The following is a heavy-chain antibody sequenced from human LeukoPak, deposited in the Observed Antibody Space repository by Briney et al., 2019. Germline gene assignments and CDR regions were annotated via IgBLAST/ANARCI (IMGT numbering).Heavy chain of an antibody. V-gene: IGHV4-34*01. Sequence: SETLSLTCGVYGGSFSGYYWSWIRQSPGRGLEWIGEINQSGRTNYNPSLKSRVTISVDTSKNQFSLKLSPVTAADTGVYYCARARDHSSDSSAYYSGWFDPWGQGTLVTVSS. CDR3: ARARDHSSDSSAYYSGWFDP. CDR2: INQSGRT. J-gene: IGHJ5*02. D-gene: IGHD3-22*01. CDR1: GGSFSGYY.